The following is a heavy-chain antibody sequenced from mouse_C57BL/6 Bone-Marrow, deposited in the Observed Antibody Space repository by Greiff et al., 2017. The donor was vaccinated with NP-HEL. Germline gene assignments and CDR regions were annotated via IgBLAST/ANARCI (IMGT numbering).Heavy chain of an antibody. CDR2: IRNKANGYTT. CDR3: ARYENWAYYFDY. J-gene: IGHJ2*01. V-gene: IGHV7-3*01. CDR1: GFTFTDYY. Sequence: EVQRVESGGGLVQPGGSLSLSCAASGFTFTDYYMSWVRQPPGKALEWLGFIRNKANGYTTEYSVSVKGRFTISRDNSQSILYLHMNALRAEDSATYYCARYENWAYYFDYWGQGTTLTVSS. D-gene: IGHD4-1*01.